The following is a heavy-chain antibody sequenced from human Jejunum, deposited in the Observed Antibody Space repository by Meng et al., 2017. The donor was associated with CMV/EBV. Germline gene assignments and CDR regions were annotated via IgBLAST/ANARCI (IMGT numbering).Heavy chain of an antibody. CDR3: ARRSSYHFDY. V-gene: IGHV4-59*08. Sequence: QVQLQEAGPGLVKPSETLSLTCTFSGVSINTYYWSWIRQPPGQGLEWIGYFYYSGSTKYNPSLKSRVTISGDTSKNQLSLSLNSVTASDTALYYCARRSSYHFDYWGQGTLVTVSS. CDR1: GVSINTYY. J-gene: IGHJ4*02. CDR2: FYYSGST. D-gene: IGHD3-10*01.